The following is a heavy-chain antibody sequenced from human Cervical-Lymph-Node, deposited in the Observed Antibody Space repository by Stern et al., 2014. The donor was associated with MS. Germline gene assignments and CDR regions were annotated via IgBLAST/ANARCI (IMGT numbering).Heavy chain of an antibody. V-gene: IGHV3-33*01. CDR1: GFSFSRYA. J-gene: IGHJ4*02. Sequence: VQLVESGGGVVQPGRSLRLSCAASGFSFSRYAMHWVRQAPGKGLEWVALIWYDGSNPYYADSVTGRFTISRDNFKNTLYLQMNSLRAEDTAVYYCASAYSSSHYYFDYWGQGTLDTVYS. CDR2: IWYDGSNP. D-gene: IGHD6-13*01. CDR3: ASAYSSSHYYFDY.